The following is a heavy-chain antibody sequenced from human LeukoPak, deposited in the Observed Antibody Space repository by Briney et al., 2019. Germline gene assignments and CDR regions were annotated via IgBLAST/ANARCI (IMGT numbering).Heavy chain of an antibody. CDR3: ACLSVAHNNYFDY. J-gene: IGHJ4*02. CDR1: SGSISTYY. D-gene: IGHD6-19*01. CDR2: INYNGNT. Sequence: SETLSLTCTVSSGSISTYYWSWIRQPPGRDLEWFGDINYNGNTKYNPSLQSRVTLSVDTSKNQFSLRLTSVSATDTAVYYCACLSVAHNNYFDYWGQGILVTVS. V-gene: IGHV4-59*08.